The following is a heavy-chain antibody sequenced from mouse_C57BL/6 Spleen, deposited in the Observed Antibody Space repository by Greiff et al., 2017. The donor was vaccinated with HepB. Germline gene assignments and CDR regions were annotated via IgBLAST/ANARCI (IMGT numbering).Heavy chain of an antibody. CDR1: GFTFSSYA. D-gene: IGHD2-4*01. CDR3: ARDHYDYDGAMDY. J-gene: IGHJ4*01. V-gene: IGHV5-4*01. Sequence: EVQGVESGGGLVKPGGSLKLSCAASGFTFSSYAMSWVRPTPGKRLEWVATISDGGSYTYYPDKVKGRFTISRDNAKNNLYLQMSHLKSEDTAMYYCARDHYDYDGAMDYWGQGTSVTVSS. CDR2: ISDGGSYT.